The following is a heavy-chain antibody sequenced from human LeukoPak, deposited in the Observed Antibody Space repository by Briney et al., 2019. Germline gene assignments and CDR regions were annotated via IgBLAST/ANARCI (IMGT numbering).Heavy chain of an antibody. CDR3: VKDKGGYYYGSGSYYTD. CDR1: EFTFISYA. CDR2: ISSNGGST. D-gene: IGHD3-10*01. V-gene: IGHV3-64D*06. Sequence: PGGSLRLSCSASEFTFISYAMYWGRQAPGKGLEYVSSISSNGGSTYYADSVKGRFTISRDNSKNTLYLQMSSLRTEDTAVYYCVKDKGGYYYGSGSYYTDWGQGTLVTVSS. J-gene: IGHJ4*02.